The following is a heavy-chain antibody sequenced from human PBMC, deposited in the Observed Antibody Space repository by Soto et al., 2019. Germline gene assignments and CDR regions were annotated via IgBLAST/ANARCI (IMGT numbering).Heavy chain of an antibody. V-gene: IGHV3-23*01. Sequence: GGSLRLSCAASGFTFSSYAMSWVRQAPGKGLEWVSAISGSGGRTYYADSVKGRFTISRDNSKNTLYLQMNSLRAEDTAVYYCAKAVGYYGSGKYYYGMDVWGQGTTVTVSS. D-gene: IGHD3-10*01. CDR2: ISGSGGRT. J-gene: IGHJ6*02. CDR1: GFTFSSYA. CDR3: AKAVGYYGSGKYYYGMDV.